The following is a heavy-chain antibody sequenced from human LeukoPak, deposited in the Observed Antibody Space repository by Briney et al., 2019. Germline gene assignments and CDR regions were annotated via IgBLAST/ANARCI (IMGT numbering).Heavy chain of an antibody. D-gene: IGHD3-22*01. Sequence: ASVKVSCKASGYTFTSYGISWVRQAPGQGLEWIGWISAYNGNTNYAQKLQGRVTMTTDTSTSTAYMELRSLRSDDTAVYYCAREGYYDSSGYSTAEYFQHWGQGTLVTVSS. V-gene: IGHV1-18*01. CDR3: AREGYYDSSGYSTAEYFQH. CDR2: ISAYNGNT. CDR1: GYTFTSYG. J-gene: IGHJ1*01.